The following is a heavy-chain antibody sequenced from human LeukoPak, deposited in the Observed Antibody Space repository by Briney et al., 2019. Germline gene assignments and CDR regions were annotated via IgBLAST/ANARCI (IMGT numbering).Heavy chain of an antibody. J-gene: IGHJ6*02. CDR2: ISSSSSTI. Sequence: GGSLRLSCAASGFTFSSYSMNWVRQAPGKGLEWVSYISSSSSTIYYADSVKGRFTISRDNAKNSLYLQMNSLRDEDTAVYYCARGLHSSGYYYVYYYYGMDVWGQGTTVTVSS. CDR3: ARGLHSSGYYYVYYYYGMDV. V-gene: IGHV3-48*02. D-gene: IGHD3-22*01. CDR1: GFTFSSYS.